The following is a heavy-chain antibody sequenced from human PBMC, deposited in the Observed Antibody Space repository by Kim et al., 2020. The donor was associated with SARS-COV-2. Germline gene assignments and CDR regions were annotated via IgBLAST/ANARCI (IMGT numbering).Heavy chain of an antibody. Sequence: GGSLRLSCAASGFTFSNYAMTWVRQAPGMGLQWVSVISGSGDSTNYADSVKGRFTISRDNSKNTLYLQMHSLREDDTGVYYCARDAKSNWSRNWFDPWGQGTLVTVSS. CDR1: GFTFSNYA. J-gene: IGHJ5*02. V-gene: IGHV3-23*01. CDR3: ARDAKSNWSRNWFDP. CDR2: ISGSGDST. D-gene: IGHD6-13*01.